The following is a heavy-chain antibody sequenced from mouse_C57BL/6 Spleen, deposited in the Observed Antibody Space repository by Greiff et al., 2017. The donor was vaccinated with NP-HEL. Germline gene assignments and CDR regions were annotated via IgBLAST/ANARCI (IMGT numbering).Heavy chain of an antibody. Sequence: VQLQQSGAELVRPGASVKLSCTASGFNIKDYYMHWVKQRPEQGLEWIGRIDPEDGDPEYAPKFQGKATMTADTSSNTAYLQLSSLTSEDTAVYYCTTDYYGSSYEFAYWGQGTLVTVSA. CDR3: TTDYYGSSYEFAY. CDR2: IDPEDGDP. D-gene: IGHD1-1*01. J-gene: IGHJ3*01. V-gene: IGHV14-1*01. CDR1: GFNIKDYY.